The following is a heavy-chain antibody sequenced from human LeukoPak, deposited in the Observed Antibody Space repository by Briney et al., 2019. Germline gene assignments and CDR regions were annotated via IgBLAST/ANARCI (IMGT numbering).Heavy chain of an antibody. V-gene: IGHV4-34*01. Sequence: SETLSLTCTVSGGSISSYYWNWIRQPPGKGLEWIGDINHSGSTNYNPSLKSRVTISVDTSKNQFSLKLSSVTAADTAVYYCARGRIAAAGTKYNCFDPWGQGTLVTVSS. CDR1: GGSISSYY. CDR3: ARGRIAAAGTKYNCFDP. D-gene: IGHD6-13*01. J-gene: IGHJ5*02. CDR2: INHSGST.